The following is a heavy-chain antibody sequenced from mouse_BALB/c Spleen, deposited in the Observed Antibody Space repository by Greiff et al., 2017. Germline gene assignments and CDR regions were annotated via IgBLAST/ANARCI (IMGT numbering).Heavy chain of an antibody. D-gene: IGHD2-1*01. CDR1: GYTFTSYW. J-gene: IGHJ3*01. Sequence: VQLQQSGAELAKPGASVKMSCKASGYTFTSYWMHWVKQRPGQGLEWIGYINPSTGYTEYNQTFKDKATLTADKSSSTAYMQLSSLTSEDSAVYYWARGTGNWFAYWGQGTLVTVSA. CDR2: INPSTGYT. CDR3: ARGTGNWFAY. V-gene: IGHV1-7*01.